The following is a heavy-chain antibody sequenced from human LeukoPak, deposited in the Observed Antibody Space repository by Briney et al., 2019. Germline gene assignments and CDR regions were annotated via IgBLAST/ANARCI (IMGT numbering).Heavy chain of an antibody. V-gene: IGHV3-48*03. D-gene: IGHD1-14*01. CDR1: GFTFSSYE. Sequence: GGSLRLSCAASGFTFSSYEMNWVRQAPGKGLEWVSYISSSSSNIYYADSVKGRFTISRDNAKNSLYLQMNSLRAEDTAVYYCASNRSKYRFDYWGQGTLVTVSS. J-gene: IGHJ4*02. CDR2: ISSSSSNI. CDR3: ASNRSKYRFDY.